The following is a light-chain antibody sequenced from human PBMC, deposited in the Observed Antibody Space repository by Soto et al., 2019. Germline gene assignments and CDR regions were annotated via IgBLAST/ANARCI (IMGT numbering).Light chain of an antibody. CDR1: SSDVGGYNY. V-gene: IGLV2-14*01. Sequence: QSVLTQPASVSGSPGQSITISCTGTSSDVGGYNYVSWYQQHPGKAPKLMIYDVSNRPSGVSNRFSGSKSGNTASLTISGLRAEDEADYYSSSYTSSSTLVFGTGTKVTVL. CDR2: DVS. CDR3: SSYTSSSTLV. J-gene: IGLJ1*01.